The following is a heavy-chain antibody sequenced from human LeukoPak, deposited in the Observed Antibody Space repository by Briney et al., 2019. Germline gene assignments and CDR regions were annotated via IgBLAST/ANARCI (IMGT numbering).Heavy chain of an antibody. CDR1: GFSFSTSW. D-gene: IGHD1-1*01. Sequence: PGGSLRLSCAASGFSFSTSWMTWVRQAPGKGLEWVANIRRDGGEIYYMDSVKGRFAISRDNAKNSLYLQMNSLRVEDTAVYYCVRDGDDWNDFDHWGQRTLVTVSS. J-gene: IGHJ4*02. V-gene: IGHV3-7*01. CDR3: VRDGDDWNDFDH. CDR2: IRRDGGEI.